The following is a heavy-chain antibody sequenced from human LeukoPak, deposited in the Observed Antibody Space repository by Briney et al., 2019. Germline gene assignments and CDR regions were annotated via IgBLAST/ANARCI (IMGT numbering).Heavy chain of an antibody. V-gene: IGHV3-30*02. J-gene: IGHJ4*02. Sequence: PGGSLRLSCAASGFTFSSYGMHWVRQAPGKGLEWVAYIQYDGGNKYYADSVKGRFTISRDNSKNTLCLQMNGLRAEDTAVYYCAKDGGSGAYSLDYWGQGTLVTVSS. CDR3: AKDGGSGAYSLDY. D-gene: IGHD1-26*01. CDR2: IQYDGGNK. CDR1: GFTFSSYG.